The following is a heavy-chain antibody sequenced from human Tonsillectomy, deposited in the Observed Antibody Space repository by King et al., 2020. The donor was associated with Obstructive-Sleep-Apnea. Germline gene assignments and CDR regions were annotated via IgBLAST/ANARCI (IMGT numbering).Heavy chain of an antibody. CDR3: ARESGYCSGGTCYFGFVSPIGDYGMDV. CDR1: GDSVSSNSAA. V-gene: IGHV6-1*01. J-gene: IGHJ6*02. Sequence: VQLQQSGPGLVKPSQTLSLTCAISGDSVSSNSAAWNWIRQSPSRGLEWLGRLYYRSKWYNDYGVSVKSRITINPDTSKNLFSLQLNSVTPEDTAVYYCARESGYCSGGTCYFGFVSPIGDYGMDVWGQGTTVTVSS. D-gene: IGHD2-15*01. CDR2: LYYRSKWYN.